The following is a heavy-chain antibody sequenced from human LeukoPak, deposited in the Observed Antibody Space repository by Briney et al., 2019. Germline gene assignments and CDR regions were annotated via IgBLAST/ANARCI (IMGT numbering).Heavy chain of an antibody. CDR2: ISTNNGNT. V-gene: IGHV1-18*01. CDR1: GYTYTTYG. J-gene: IGHJ6*02. Sequence: ASVNVSCKAFGYTYTTYGISWVRQAPAQGLAWMGWISTNNGNTNYAQKVQGRVTIRTDTSTSTAYMELRSLISDDTAVYYCTRSYGSGSYDNYYYGMDVWGQGTTVTVSS. D-gene: IGHD3-10*01. CDR3: TRSYGSGSYDNYYYGMDV.